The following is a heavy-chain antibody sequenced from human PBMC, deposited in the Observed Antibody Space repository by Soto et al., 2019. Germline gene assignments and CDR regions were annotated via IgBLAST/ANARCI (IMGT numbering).Heavy chain of an antibody. V-gene: IGHV4-34*01. CDR2: INHSGST. Sequence: QVQLQQWGAGLLKPSETLSLTCAVYGGSFSGYYWSWIRQPPGKGLEWIGEINHSGSTNYNPSLNSRFTISVGTSKNQFSLKLSSVAAADTAVYYCARGLRMEGQRRCDSCGQGTLVIVAS. D-gene: IGHD1-1*01. CDR1: GGSFSGYY. J-gene: IGHJ5*01. CDR3: ARGLRMEGQRRCDS.